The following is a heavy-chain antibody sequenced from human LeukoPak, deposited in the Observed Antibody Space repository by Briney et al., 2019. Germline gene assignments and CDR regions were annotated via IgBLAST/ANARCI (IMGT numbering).Heavy chain of an antibody. Sequence: PGGSLRLSCAASGFIVSRNYMSWVRQAPGKGLEWVSVIYSGGATYYTDSVKGRFTISRDNSKNTLYLQMNSLRAEDTAVYYCARGGYDSGSYYKGPLYYFDYWGQGTLVTVSS. CDR1: GFIVSRNY. J-gene: IGHJ4*02. V-gene: IGHV3-53*01. CDR2: IYSGGAT. CDR3: ARGGYDSGSYYKGPLYYFDY. D-gene: IGHD3-10*01.